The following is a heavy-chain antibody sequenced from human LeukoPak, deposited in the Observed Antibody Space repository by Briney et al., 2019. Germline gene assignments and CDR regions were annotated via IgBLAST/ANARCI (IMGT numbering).Heavy chain of an antibody. D-gene: IGHD5-18*01. CDR3: VRGDGGYSYGLPDY. Sequence: GGSLRLSCAASGFTFSSYEMNWVRQAPGKGLEWVANIKQDGSEKYYVDSVKGRFTISRDNAKNSLYLQMSSLRAEDTAVYYCVRGDGGYSYGLPDYWGQGTLVTVSS. V-gene: IGHV3-7*01. CDR2: IKQDGSEK. J-gene: IGHJ4*02. CDR1: GFTFSSYE.